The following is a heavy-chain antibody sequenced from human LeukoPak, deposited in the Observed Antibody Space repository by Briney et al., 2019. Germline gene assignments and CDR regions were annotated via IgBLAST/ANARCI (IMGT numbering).Heavy chain of an antibody. CDR1: GGTFSSYT. CDR3: ARSEMPTRAFDY. V-gene: IGHV1-69*13. J-gene: IGHJ4*02. Sequence: ASVKASCKASGGTFSSYTLTWVRQAPGQGLEWMGGIIPIFGSANYAQKFQGRVTVTADDSTTTAYMELSSLRSEDTAVYYCARSEMPTRAFDYWGQGTLVTVSS. CDR2: IIPIFGSA. D-gene: IGHD5-24*01.